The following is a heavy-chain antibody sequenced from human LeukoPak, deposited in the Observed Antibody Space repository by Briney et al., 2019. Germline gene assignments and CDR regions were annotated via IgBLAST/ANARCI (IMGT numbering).Heavy chain of an antibody. CDR2: ISYDGSNK. Sequence: GGSLRLSCAASGFTFSSYAMHWVRQAPGKGLEWVAVISYDGSNKYYADSVKGRFTISRDNSKNTLYLQMNSLRAEDTAVYYCARAGVATMPPYYYDSSGPLYFDYWGQGTLVTVSS. V-gene: IGHV3-30-3*01. CDR1: GFTFSSYA. J-gene: IGHJ4*02. D-gene: IGHD3-22*01. CDR3: ARAGVATMPPYYYDSSGPLYFDY.